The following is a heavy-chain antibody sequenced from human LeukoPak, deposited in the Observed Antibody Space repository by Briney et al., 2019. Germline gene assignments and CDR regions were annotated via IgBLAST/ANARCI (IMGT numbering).Heavy chain of an antibody. Sequence: PSETLSLTCTVSGGSISSGGYYWSWIRQHPGKGLEWIGYIYYSGSTYYNPSLKSRVTISVDTSKNQFSLKLSSVTAADTAVYYCARDQDGIAAAAFDIWGQGTMVTVSS. V-gene: IGHV4-61*08. CDR3: ARDQDGIAAAAFDI. D-gene: IGHD6-13*01. CDR1: GGSISSGGYY. J-gene: IGHJ3*02. CDR2: IYYSGST.